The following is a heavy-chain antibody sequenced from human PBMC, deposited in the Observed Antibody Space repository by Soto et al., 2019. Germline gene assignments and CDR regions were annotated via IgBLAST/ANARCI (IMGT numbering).Heavy chain of an antibody. J-gene: IGHJ6*02. V-gene: IGHV4-31*03. D-gene: IGHD3-10*01. CDR2: IYYSGST. CDR3: ARDRGWSRGAAKDC. Sequence: QVQLQESGPGLVKPSQTLSLTCTVSGGSISSGGYYWSWIRQHPGKGLEWIWYIYYSGSTYYNPSLKSRVTIAVATSKNQVSLRLRSVTAADTAVYYCARDRGWSRGAAKDCWGQGTTVTVSS. CDR1: GGSISSGGYY.